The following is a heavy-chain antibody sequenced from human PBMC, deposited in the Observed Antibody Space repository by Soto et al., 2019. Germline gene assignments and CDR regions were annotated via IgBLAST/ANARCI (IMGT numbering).Heavy chain of an antibody. Sequence: GSLRLSCAASGFTFRNAWMSWVRQAPGKGLEWVGRIKSKTDGGTTDYAAPVKGRFTISRDDSKNTLYLQMNSLKTEDTAVYYCTTRGDGSEMNDYWGQGTLVTVSS. D-gene: IGHD3-10*01. CDR2: IKSKTDGGTT. CDR1: GFTFRNAW. V-gene: IGHV3-15*01. J-gene: IGHJ4*02. CDR3: TTRGDGSEMNDY.